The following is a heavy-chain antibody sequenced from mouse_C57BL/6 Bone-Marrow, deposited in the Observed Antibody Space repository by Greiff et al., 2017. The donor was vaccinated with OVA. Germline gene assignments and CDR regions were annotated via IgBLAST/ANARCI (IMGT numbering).Heavy chain of an antibody. D-gene: IGHD1-1*02. Sequence: VKLMESGAELVKPGASVKLSCKASGYTFTSYYMYWVKQRPGQGLEWIGGINPSNGGTNFNEKFKSKATLTVDKSSSTAYMQLSSLTSEDSAVYYCIRSGYGGFAYWGQGTLVTVSA. CDR2: INPSNGGT. V-gene: IGHV1S81*02. CDR3: IRSGYGGFAY. J-gene: IGHJ3*01. CDR1: GYTFTSYY.